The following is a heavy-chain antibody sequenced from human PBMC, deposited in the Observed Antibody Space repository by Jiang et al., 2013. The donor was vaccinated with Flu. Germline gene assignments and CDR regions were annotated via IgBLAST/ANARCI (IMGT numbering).Heavy chain of an antibody. CDR2: IWPDGSNE. V-gene: IGHV3-33*01. D-gene: IGHD1-26*01. CDR3: ARDLERLRVGHPDNWIDS. J-gene: IGHJ5*01. CDR1: GFTFSNYG. Sequence: QLLESGGGVVQPGRSLRLSCAASGFTFSNYGMHWVRQAPGKGLEWVAVIWPDGSNEKYANSVKDRFTISRDNSKDTLYLQMNSLGAEDTAVYYCARDLERLRVGHPDNWIDSWGQGTLVTVSS.